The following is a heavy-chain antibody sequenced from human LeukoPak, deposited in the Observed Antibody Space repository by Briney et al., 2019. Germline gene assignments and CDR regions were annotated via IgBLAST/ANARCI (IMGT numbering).Heavy chain of an antibody. CDR3: ARDSYMEEAGLVVAAHFDY. Sequence: ASVKVSCKASGYTFTGYYMHWVRQAPGQGLEWMGWISAYNGNTNYAQKLQGRVTMTTDTSTSTAYMELRSLRSDDTAVYYCARDSYMEEAGLVVAAHFDYWGQGTLVTVSS. V-gene: IGHV1-18*04. CDR1: GYTFTGYY. CDR2: ISAYNGNT. J-gene: IGHJ4*02. D-gene: IGHD2-15*01.